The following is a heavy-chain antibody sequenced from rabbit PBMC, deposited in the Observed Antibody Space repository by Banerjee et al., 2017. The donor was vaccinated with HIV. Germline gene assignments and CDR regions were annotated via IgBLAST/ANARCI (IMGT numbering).Heavy chain of an antibody. CDR1: GLDFSSGYW. CDR3: ARDLVAVIGWNFNL. CDR2: INIVTGKS. V-gene: IGHV1S45*01. Sequence: QEQLVESGGGLVQPGGTLTLTCKASGLDFSSGYWMYWVRQAPGKGLEWIACINIVTGKSVYASWALGRFIMSRTSSTTVTLQMTSLTVADTATYFCARDLVAVIGWNFNLWGQGTLVTVS. D-gene: IGHD1-1*01. J-gene: IGHJ4*01.